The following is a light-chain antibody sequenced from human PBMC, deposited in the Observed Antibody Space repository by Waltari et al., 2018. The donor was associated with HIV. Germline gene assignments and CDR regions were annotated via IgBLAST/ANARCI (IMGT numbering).Light chain of an antibody. CDR3: QQYDQWPT. V-gene: IGKV3-15*01. CDR2: DSS. CDR1: ESVRTY. J-gene: IGKJ1*01. Sequence: EIVITQSPATLPVSPGESATLSCRASESVRTYVAWYQQKPGQAPRRIMYDSSTRATGVPTRISGSGSGTEFTLTISSLQSDDFAVYYCQQYDQWPTFGQGTIVEIK.